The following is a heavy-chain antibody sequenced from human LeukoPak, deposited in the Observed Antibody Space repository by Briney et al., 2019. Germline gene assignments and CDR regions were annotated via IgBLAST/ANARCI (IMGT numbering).Heavy chain of an antibody. D-gene: IGHD6-6*01. J-gene: IGHJ4*02. Sequence: GGSLRLSCAASGFTFSSSAMSWVRQAPGKGLEWVSAISNNGGYTYYADSVQGRFTISRDNSKSTLCLQMNSLRAEDTARYFCAKSIEYSTSGKVDYWGQGTLVTVSS. CDR1: GFTFSSSA. V-gene: IGHV3-23*01. CDR2: ISNNGGYT. CDR3: AKSIEYSTSGKVDY.